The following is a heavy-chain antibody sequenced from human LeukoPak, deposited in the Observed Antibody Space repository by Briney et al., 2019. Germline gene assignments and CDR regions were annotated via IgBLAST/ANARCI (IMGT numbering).Heavy chain of an antibody. Sequence: GGSLRLSCAASGFTFSSYSMNWVRQAPGKGLEWVSSISSSSSYIYYADSVKGRFTTSRDNSKNTLFLQMNSLRAEDTAIYYCAKYGPQDSGSSHFDYWGQGALVTVSS. CDR2: ISSSSSYI. J-gene: IGHJ4*02. CDR3: AKYGPQDSGSSHFDY. CDR1: GFTFSSYS. V-gene: IGHV3-21*04. D-gene: IGHD1-26*01.